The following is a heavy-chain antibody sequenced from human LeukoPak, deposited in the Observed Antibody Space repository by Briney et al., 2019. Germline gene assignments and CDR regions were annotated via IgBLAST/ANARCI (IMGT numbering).Heavy chain of an antibody. CDR2: IYYSGST. CDR3: ARHRYYDSSGYWDYFDY. CDR1: GGSISSSSYY. D-gene: IGHD3-22*01. V-gene: IGHV4-39*01. Sequence: SETLSLTCTVSGGSISSSSYYWGWIRQPPGKGLEWIGSIYYSGSTYYNPSLKSRVTISVDTSKNQFSLKLSSVTAADTAVYYCARHRYYDSSGYWDYFDYWGQGTLVTVSS. J-gene: IGHJ4*02.